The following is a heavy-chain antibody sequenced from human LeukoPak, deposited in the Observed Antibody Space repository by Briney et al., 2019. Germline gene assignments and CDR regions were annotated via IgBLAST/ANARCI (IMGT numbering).Heavy chain of an antibody. CDR3: ARDQEHCSGTSCYPYWYDS. V-gene: IGHV4-4*07. J-gene: IGHJ5*01. D-gene: IGHD2-2*01. CDR2: IYSSGST. CDR1: GDSVSGYY. Sequence: PSETLSLTCIVSGDSVSGYYWNWIRQPPGKGLEWIGRIYSSGSTNYNPSLKSRVTMSVDTSKNQFSLKLSSVTAADTAVYFCARDQEHCSGTSCYPYWYDSWGQGTLVTVSS.